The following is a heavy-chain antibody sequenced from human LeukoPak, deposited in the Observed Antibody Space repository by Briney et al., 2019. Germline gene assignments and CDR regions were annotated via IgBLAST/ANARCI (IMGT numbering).Heavy chain of an antibody. CDR3: ARGTDMTTITGYSSFAY. Sequence: PSETLSLTCTVSAGSLSGYYWTWIREPAGKGLEWIGRISDSGRTYYNPSLEGRVTISLDTCDDQFSLKVTSVTAADTAVDYCARGTDMTTITGYSSFAYWGQGTPVSASS. J-gene: IGHJ4*02. D-gene: IGHD5-24*01. CDR2: ISDSGRT. CDR1: AGSLSGYY. V-gene: IGHV4-4*07.